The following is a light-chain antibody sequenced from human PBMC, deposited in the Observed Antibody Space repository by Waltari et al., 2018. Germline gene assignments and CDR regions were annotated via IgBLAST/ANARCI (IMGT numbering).Light chain of an antibody. CDR2: AAS. J-gene: IGKJ4*01. V-gene: IGKV1-39*01. Sequence: DIQMTQSPSSLSASVRDRVSITCRASQNIDNYLNWYQQKPGKAPKLLIYAASTLQSGVPSRFSGSGSGTEFTLTISSLQPEDFANYYCQQSYSIPLTFGGGTKVEIK. CDR1: QNIDNY. CDR3: QQSYSIPLT.